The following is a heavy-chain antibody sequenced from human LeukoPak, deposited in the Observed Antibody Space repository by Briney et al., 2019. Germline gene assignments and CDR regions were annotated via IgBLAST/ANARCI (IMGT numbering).Heavy chain of an antibody. V-gene: IGHV3-21*01. D-gene: IGHD1-26*01. CDR2: ISSSSSYI. Sequence: GGSLRLSCAASGFTFSSYSMNWVRQAPGKGLEWVSSISSSSSYIYYADSVKGRFTISRDNAKNSLYLQMNSLRAEDTAVYYCARDQGSYSYLYYMDVWGKGTTVTISS. J-gene: IGHJ6*03. CDR1: GFTFSSYS. CDR3: ARDQGSYSYLYYMDV.